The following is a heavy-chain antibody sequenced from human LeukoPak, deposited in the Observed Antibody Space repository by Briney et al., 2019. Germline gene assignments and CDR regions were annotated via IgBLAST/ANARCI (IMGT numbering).Heavy chain of an antibody. Sequence: PGGSLRLSCAASGFTFSSYAMSWVRQAPGKGLEWVSAISGSGGSTYYADSVKGRFTISRDNSKNTLYLQMNSLRAEDTAVYYCAKVFWSGYYRDYYYYMDVRGKGTTVTVSS. V-gene: IGHV3-23*01. J-gene: IGHJ6*03. CDR3: AKVFWSGYYRDYYYYMDV. CDR2: ISGSGGST. D-gene: IGHD3-3*01. CDR1: GFTFSSYA.